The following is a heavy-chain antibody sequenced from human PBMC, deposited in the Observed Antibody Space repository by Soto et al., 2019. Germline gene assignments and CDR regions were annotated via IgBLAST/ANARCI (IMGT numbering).Heavy chain of an antibody. V-gene: IGHV3-49*03. J-gene: IGHJ6*02. CDR2: IRSKGYGGTT. D-gene: IGHD2-2*01. CDR1: RVVFGDFG. CDR3: ASLTSWSQEYYYGMDV. Sequence: GGSLRLSCTGSRVVFGDFGMSWFRPAPGKGLEWLSFIRSKGYGGTTESAASVRGRFITSRDDSKSIAYLQMNSLKTEDTAVYYCASLTSWSQEYYYGMDVWGQGTTVTVSS.